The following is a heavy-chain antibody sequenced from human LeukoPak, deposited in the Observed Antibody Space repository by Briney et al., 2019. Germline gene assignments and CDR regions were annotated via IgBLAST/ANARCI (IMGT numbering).Heavy chain of an antibody. CDR2: ISSSSSYI. Sequence: GGSLRLSCAASGFTFSSYSMNWVRQAPGKGLGWVSLISSSSSYIYYADSVKGRFTISRDNAKNSLYLQMNSLRAEDTAVYYCARDQFGTLDYWGQGTLVTVSS. CDR1: GFTFSSYS. CDR3: ARDQFGTLDY. V-gene: IGHV3-21*01. J-gene: IGHJ4*02. D-gene: IGHD3-10*01.